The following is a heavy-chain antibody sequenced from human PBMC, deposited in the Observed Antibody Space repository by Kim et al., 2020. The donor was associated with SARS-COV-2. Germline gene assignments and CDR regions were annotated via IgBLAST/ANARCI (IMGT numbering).Heavy chain of an antibody. J-gene: IGHJ4*02. Sequence: GGSLRLSCAASGFTFSNAWMSWVRQAPGKGLEWVGRIKSKTDGGTTDYAAPVKGRFTISRDDSKNTLYLQMNSLKTEDTAVYYCTTAERSISTVRYFDYWGQGTLVTVSS. CDR3: TTAERSISTVRYFDY. V-gene: IGHV3-15*01. CDR1: GFTFSNAW. D-gene: IGHD6-6*01. CDR2: IKSKTDGGTT.